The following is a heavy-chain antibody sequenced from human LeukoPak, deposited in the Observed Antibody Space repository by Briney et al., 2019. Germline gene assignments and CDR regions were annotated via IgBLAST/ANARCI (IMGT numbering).Heavy chain of an antibody. V-gene: IGHV3-7*01. CDR2: IREDGSEK. CDR1: GFTFTNYA. Sequence: GGSLRLSCAASGFTFTNYAMSWVRQAPGKGLEWVANIREDGSEKYYVDSVKGRFTIPRDNAKNSLYLQMNSLRAEDTALYYCARDESGPADWGQGTLVTVSS. J-gene: IGHJ4*02. CDR3: ARDESGPAD. D-gene: IGHD3-3*01.